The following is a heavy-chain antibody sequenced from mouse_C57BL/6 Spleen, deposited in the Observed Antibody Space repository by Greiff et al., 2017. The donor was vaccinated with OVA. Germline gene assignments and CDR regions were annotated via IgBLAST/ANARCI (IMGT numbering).Heavy chain of an antibody. CDR3: AREANYYGTWYFDV. V-gene: IGHV3-6*01. Sequence: EVKLQESGPGLVKPSQSLSLTCSVTGYSITSGYYWNWIRQRPGNKLEWMGYISYDGSNNYNPSLNNRIPITRAPTKNQFFLKLNSVTTEDTATYYCAREANYYGTWYFDVWGTGTTVTVSS. J-gene: IGHJ1*03. D-gene: IGHD1-1*01. CDR2: ISYDGSN. CDR1: GYSITSGYY.